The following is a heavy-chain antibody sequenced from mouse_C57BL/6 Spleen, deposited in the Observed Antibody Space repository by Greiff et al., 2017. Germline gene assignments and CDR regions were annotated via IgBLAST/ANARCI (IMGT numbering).Heavy chain of an antibody. CDR3: ARAGTVPIPYWYFDV. Sequence: EVKLMESGPGLVKPSQSLSLTCSVSGYSITSGYYWNWIRQFPGNKLEWMGYISYDGSNNYNPSLKNRISITRDTSKNQFFLKLNSVTTEDAATYYCARAGTVPIPYWYFDVWGTGTTVTVSS. CDR1: GYSITSGYY. CDR2: ISYDGSN. D-gene: IGHD1-1*01. J-gene: IGHJ1*03. V-gene: IGHV3-6*01.